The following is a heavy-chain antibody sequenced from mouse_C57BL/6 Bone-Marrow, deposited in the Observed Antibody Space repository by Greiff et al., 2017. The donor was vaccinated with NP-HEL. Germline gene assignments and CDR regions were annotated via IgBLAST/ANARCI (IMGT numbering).Heavy chain of an antibody. J-gene: IGHJ2*01. V-gene: IGHV2-2*01. CDR2: IWSGGST. CDR3: ARNFRGYYLFDY. CDR1: GFSLTSYG. D-gene: IGHD1-1*01. Sequence: VQLQQSGPGLVQPSQSLSITCTVSGFSLTSYGVHWVRQSPGKGLEWLGVIWSGGSTDYTAAFISRLSISKDNAKSHVFFKMNSLQADDTAIYYCARNFRGYYLFDYWGQGTTLTVAS.